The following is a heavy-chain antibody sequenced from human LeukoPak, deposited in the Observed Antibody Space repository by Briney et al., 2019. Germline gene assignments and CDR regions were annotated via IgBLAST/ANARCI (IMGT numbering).Heavy chain of an antibody. CDR2: INHSGST. CDR3: ASARNDFWSGYRLDYYGMDV. J-gene: IGHJ6*02. V-gene: IGHV4-34*01. Sequence: SETLSLTCAVYGGSFSGYYWSWIRQPPGKGLEGIGEINHSGSTKYNPSLKSRVTISVDTSKNQFSLKLSSVTAADTAVYYCASARNDFWSGYRLDYYGMDVWGQGTTVTVSS. D-gene: IGHD3-3*01. CDR1: GGSFSGYY.